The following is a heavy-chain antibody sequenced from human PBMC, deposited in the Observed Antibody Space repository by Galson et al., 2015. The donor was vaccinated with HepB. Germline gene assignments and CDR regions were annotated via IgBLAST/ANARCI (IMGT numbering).Heavy chain of an antibody. CDR1: GFTFSSYS. CDR3: AREGIVVVPAAIHYYYYGMDV. V-gene: IGHV3-48*02. Sequence: SLRLSCAASGFTFSSYSMNWVRQAPGKGLEWVSYISSSSSTIYYADSVKGRFTISRDNAKNSLYLQMNSLRDEDTAVYYCAREGIVVVPAAIHYYYYGMDVWGQGTTVTVSS. J-gene: IGHJ6*02. D-gene: IGHD2-2*01. CDR2: ISSSSSTI.